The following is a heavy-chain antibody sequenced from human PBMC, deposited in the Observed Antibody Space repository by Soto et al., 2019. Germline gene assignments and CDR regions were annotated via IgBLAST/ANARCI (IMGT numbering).Heavy chain of an antibody. CDR2: IYYSGST. CDR3: AKGAGLFDY. V-gene: IGHV4-59*01. Sequence: QVQLQESGPGLVKPSETLSLTCTVSGGSISTYYWSWIRQPPGKGLEWIGYIYYSGSTNYKPSLKSRVTISVDAAKNQFSLKLNSVTAADTAVYYCAKGAGLFDYWGQGTLVTVSS. CDR1: GGSISTYY. J-gene: IGHJ4*02. D-gene: IGHD3-16*01.